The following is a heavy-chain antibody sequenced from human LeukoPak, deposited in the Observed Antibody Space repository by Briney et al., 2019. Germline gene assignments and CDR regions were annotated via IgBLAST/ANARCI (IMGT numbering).Heavy chain of an antibody. D-gene: IGHD1-14*01. CDR2: ISYDGSNK. CDR1: GFTFSSYA. CDR3: ARDNHEDWYFDL. J-gene: IGHJ2*01. V-gene: IGHV3-30*04. Sequence: GGSLRLSCAASGFTFSSYAMHWVRQAPGKGLEWVAVISYDGSNKYYADSVKGRFTISRDNSKNTLYLQMNSLRAEDTAVYYCARDNHEDWYFDLWGRGTLVTVSS.